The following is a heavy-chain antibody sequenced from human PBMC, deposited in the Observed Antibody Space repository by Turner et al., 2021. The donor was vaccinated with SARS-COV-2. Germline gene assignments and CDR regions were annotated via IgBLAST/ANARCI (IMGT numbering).Heavy chain of an antibody. CDR2: ISYDGSNI. D-gene: IGHD2-8*01. J-gene: IGHJ4*02. CDR3: ARATYLLGYCANGVCYPDY. V-gene: IGHV3-30-3*01. CDR1: GVTFSRHA. Sequence: QVQLVESGGGVVQPGRALRLSCAASGVTFSRHAMHWVRQAPGKGLELVAFISYDGSNIYYADSVKGRFTISRDNSKNTLYLQMNSLRAEDTAVYYCARATYLLGYCANGVCYPDYWGQGTLVNVSS.